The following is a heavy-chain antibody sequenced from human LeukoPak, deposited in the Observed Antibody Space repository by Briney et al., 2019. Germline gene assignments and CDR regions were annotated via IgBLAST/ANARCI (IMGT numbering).Heavy chain of an antibody. Sequence: SETLSLTCTVSGDSIRNYYWSWIRQPPQKGLEWIGYISYSWTTNYNPSLKSRVTISADTSKKQLSLKLSSLTAADTAVYYCAAGGTYRGGADYWGQGTLVTVSS. CDR1: GDSIRNYY. V-gene: IGHV4-59*01. D-gene: IGHD1-26*01. CDR2: ISYSWTT. J-gene: IGHJ4*02. CDR3: AAGGTYRGGADY.